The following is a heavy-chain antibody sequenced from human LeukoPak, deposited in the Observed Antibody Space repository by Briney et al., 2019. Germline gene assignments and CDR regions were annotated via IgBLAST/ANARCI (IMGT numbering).Heavy chain of an antibody. CDR2: IYYTGST. Sequence: SETLSLTCTVSGGSISSSSYYWGWIRQPPGRGLEWIGSIYYTGSTYHNPSLKSRVTISVDTSKNQFSLKLSSVTAADTAVYHCAREGYYGSGNLDPWGQGTLVTVSS. CDR1: GGSISSSSYY. J-gene: IGHJ5*02. CDR3: AREGYYGSGNLDP. D-gene: IGHD3-10*01. V-gene: IGHV4-39*02.